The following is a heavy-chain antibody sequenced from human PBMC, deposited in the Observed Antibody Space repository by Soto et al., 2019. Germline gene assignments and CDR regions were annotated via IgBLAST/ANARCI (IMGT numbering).Heavy chain of an antibody. CDR2: VYYTGST. D-gene: IGHD6-19*01. Sequence: SETLSLTCSVPGGSISGSYWSWIRQSPGKGLEWLGYVYYTGSTSYSPSLRSRVSISVDTSKNEFSLRLSSVTAADTAVYFCARSVAVPGAHIDYWGQGTQVTVSS. CDR3: ARSVAVPGAHIDY. J-gene: IGHJ4*02. CDR1: GGSISGSY. V-gene: IGHV4-59*01.